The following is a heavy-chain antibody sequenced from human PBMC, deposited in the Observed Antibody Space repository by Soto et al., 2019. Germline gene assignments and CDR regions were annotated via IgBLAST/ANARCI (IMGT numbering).Heavy chain of an antibody. CDR2: ISCDGSNK. Sequence: GGSLRLSCAASGFTFSSYAMHWVRQAPGKGLEWVAVISCDGSNKYYADSVKGRFTISRDNSKNTLYLQMNSLRAEDTAVYYCARQYYDILTGYSHFDYWGQGTLVTVSS. J-gene: IGHJ4*02. CDR1: GFTFSSYA. CDR3: ARQYYDILTGYSHFDY. V-gene: IGHV3-30-3*01. D-gene: IGHD3-9*01.